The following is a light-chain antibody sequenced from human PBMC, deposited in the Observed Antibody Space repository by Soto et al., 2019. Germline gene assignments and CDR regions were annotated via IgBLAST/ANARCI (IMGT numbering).Light chain of an antibody. CDR2: KAS. V-gene: IGKV1-5*03. Sequence: DIQMTQSPSTLSASVGDRVTITCRASQSISSWLAWYQQKPGKAPKLLIYKASSLESGVPSRFSGSGSGTKFTLTIISLQHDDFATYYCQQYNSYSWTFGQGTKVEIK. CDR1: QSISSW. CDR3: QQYNSYSWT. J-gene: IGKJ1*01.